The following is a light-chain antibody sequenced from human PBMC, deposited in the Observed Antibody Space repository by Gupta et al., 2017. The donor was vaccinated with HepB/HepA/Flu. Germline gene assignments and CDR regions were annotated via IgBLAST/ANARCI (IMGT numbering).Light chain of an antibody. V-gene: IGLV2-11*01. Sequence: QSALTPPRSVSGSPGQSVTISCTGTSSDVGRYNYVSWYQHHPGKGPKLIIYDVTKRPSGVPDRFSGSKSGNTASLTISGLQAEDEADYYCCSYAGTYTFVFGTGTTVTVL. CDR1: SSDVGRYNY. CDR3: CSYAGTYTFV. J-gene: IGLJ1*01. CDR2: DVT.